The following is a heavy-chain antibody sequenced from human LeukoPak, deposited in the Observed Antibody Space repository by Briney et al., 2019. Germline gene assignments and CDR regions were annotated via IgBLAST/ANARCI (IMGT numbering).Heavy chain of an antibody. CDR1: GFIFSRYG. V-gene: IGHV3-30*02. J-gene: IGHJ3*01. D-gene: IGHD2-2*01. Sequence: GGSLRLSCAASGFIFSRYGMHWVRQAPGKGLEWVAFIRSEGRKKYYEDSGKGRFTISRDNSKNTLYLQMNSLRPEDTAVYYCANICTSTSCYPALDAFDFWGQGTMVTVSS. CDR3: ANICTSTSCYPALDAFDF. CDR2: IRSEGRKK.